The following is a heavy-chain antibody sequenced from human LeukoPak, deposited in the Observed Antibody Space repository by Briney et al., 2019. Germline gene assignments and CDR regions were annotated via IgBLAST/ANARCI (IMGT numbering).Heavy chain of an antibody. D-gene: IGHD3/OR15-3a*01. J-gene: IGHJ3*02. V-gene: IGHV4-38-2*02. Sequence: AETLSLTCTVSGYSISIGYYWGWRRQPPGKGLEWIGSIYHSGTTNYNPSLKSRVTISVDKSKNQFSLKLSSVTAADTAVYYCARERGLDAFDIWGQGTMVTVSS. CDR2: IYHSGTT. CDR1: GYSISIGYY. CDR3: ARERGLDAFDI.